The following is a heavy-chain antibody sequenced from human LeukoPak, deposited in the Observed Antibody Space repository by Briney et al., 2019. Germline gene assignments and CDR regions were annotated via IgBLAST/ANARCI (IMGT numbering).Heavy chain of an antibody. V-gene: IGHV3-7*01. D-gene: IGHD1-26*01. CDR1: GFTFSNYW. CDR2: IKQDGSEK. CDR3: ARKVGANTPMYYYCYMDV. Sequence: GGSLRLSCAASGFTFSNYWMSWVRQAPGKGLEWVANIKQDGSEKYYVDSVKGRFTISRDNAKNSLYLQMNSLRAEDTAVYYCARKVGANTPMYYYCYMDVWGKGTTVTVSS. J-gene: IGHJ6*03.